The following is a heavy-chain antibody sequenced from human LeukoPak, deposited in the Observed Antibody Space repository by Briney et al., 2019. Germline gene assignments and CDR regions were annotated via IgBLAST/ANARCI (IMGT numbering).Heavy chain of an antibody. CDR1: GYTFTGYY. V-gene: IGHV1-2*02. CDR3: ARPSYNWNDAWFDP. CDR2: INPNSGGT. J-gene: IGHJ5*02. D-gene: IGHD1-1*01. Sequence: ASVKVSCKASGYTFTGYYMHWVRQAPGQGLEWMGWINPNSGGTNYAQKFQGRVTMTRDTSISTAYMELSRLRSDDTAVYYCARPSYNWNDAWFDPWGQGTLVTVSS.